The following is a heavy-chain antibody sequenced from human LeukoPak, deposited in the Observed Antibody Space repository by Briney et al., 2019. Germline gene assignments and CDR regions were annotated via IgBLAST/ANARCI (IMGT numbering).Heavy chain of an antibody. J-gene: IGHJ6*03. D-gene: IGHD1-7*01. CDR1: GFIFSSYA. CDR2: ISGSGGST. CDR3: ARGDNWNYRGYYYYMDV. V-gene: IGHV3-23*01. Sequence: GGSLRLSCAASGFIFSSYAMGWVRQAPGKGLEWVSTISGSGGSTYYADSVKGRFTISRDNSKNTLYLQMNSLRAEDTAVYYCARGDNWNYRGYYYYMDVWGKGTTVTVSS.